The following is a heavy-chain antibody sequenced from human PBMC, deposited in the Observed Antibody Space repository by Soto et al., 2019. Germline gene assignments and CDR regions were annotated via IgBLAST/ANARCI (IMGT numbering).Heavy chain of an antibody. J-gene: IGHJ4*02. CDR1: GFSLSTSGVG. CDR2: IYWDDDK. V-gene: IGHV2-5*02. Sequence: QITLKESGPTLVKPTQTLTLTCTFSGFSLSTSGVGVGWIRQPPGKALEWLALIYWDDDKRYSPSLKSRLTTTKDTSKNQVVLTMTNMDPVDTATYYCAHRRPVGATFDYWGQGTLVTVSS. CDR3: AHRRPVGATFDY. D-gene: IGHD1-26*01.